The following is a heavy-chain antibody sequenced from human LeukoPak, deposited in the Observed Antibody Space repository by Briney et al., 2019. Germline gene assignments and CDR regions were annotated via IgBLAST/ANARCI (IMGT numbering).Heavy chain of an antibody. Sequence: PSETLSLTCAVSGYSISSSYYWVWIRQPPGKGLEWIGSIYHSGATFYNVSLKSRVTISVDTSKNQFSLKVNFVTATDTAVYYCKRGVAAHRRFDYRGQGTLGNVSS. CDR2: IYHSGAT. J-gene: IGHJ4*02. CDR1: GYSISSSYY. CDR3: KRGVAAHRRFDY. D-gene: IGHD1-26*01. V-gene: IGHV4-38-2*01.